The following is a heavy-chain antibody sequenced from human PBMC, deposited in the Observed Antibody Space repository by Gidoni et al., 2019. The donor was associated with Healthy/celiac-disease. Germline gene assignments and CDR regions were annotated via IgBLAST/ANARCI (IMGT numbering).Heavy chain of an antibody. CDR1: GFTFVCYA. D-gene: IGHD4-17*01. CDR2: ISWNSGSI. Sequence: EVQLVESGGGLVQPGRSLRLSCAASGFTFVCYAMPWVRQAPGKGLEGVSGISWNSGSIGYADSVKGRFTISRDNAKNSLYLQMNSLRAEDTALYYCAKETTVVTLGAFDIWGQGTMVTVSS. CDR3: AKETTVVTLGAFDI. V-gene: IGHV3-9*01. J-gene: IGHJ3*02.